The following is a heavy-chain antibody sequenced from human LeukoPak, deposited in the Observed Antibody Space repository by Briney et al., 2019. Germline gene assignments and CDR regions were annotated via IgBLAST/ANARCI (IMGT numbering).Heavy chain of an antibody. Sequence: GASVKVSCKASGYTFTSYGISWVRQAPGQGLEWMGGIIPIFGTANYAQKFQGRVTITADESTSTAYMELSSLRSEDTAVYYCASPRGVVTDNDAFDIWGQGTMVTVSS. J-gene: IGHJ3*02. V-gene: IGHV1-69*13. CDR2: IIPIFGTA. D-gene: IGHD2-21*02. CDR3: ASPRGVVTDNDAFDI. CDR1: GYTFTSYG.